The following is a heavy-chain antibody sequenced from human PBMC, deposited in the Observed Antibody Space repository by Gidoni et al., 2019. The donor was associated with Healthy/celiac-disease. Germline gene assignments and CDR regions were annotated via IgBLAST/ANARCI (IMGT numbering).Heavy chain of an antibody. D-gene: IGHD5-12*01. CDR1: GYTFTSYD. Sequence: QVQLVQSGAEVKKPGASVKVSCKASGYTFTSYDINWVRQATGQGLEWRGWMNPTSGNTGYAQKFQGRVTMTRNTSISTAYMELSSLRSEDTAVYYCARGEWEMATMDWFDPWGQGTLVTVSS. CDR3: ARGEWEMATMDWFDP. CDR2: MNPTSGNT. J-gene: IGHJ5*02. V-gene: IGHV1-8*01.